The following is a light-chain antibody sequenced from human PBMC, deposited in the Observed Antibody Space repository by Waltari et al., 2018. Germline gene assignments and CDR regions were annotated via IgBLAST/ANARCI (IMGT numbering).Light chain of an antibody. J-gene: IGKJ2*01. CDR2: WAS. CDR3: QQYYSTPYT. V-gene: IGKV4-1*01. Sequence: DIVMTQSPDSLAVYLGEGSTINCKSSQSVLYSSNNKNYLAWYQQKPGQPPKLLIYWASTRESGVPERFSGSGSGTDFTLTISSLQAEDVAVYYCQQYYSTPYTFGQGTKLEIK. CDR1: QSVLYSSNNKNY.